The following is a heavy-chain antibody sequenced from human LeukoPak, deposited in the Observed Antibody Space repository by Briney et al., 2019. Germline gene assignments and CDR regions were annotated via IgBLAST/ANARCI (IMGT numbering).Heavy chain of an antibody. CDR3: ARDGYCSGGSCYSFDP. V-gene: IGHV3-30-3*01. Sequence: PGRSLRLSCAASGFTFSSYAMHWVRQAPGKGLEWVAVISYDGSNKYYADSVKGRFTISRDNSKNTLYLQMNSLRAEDTAVYYCARDGYCSGGSCYSFDPWGQGTLVTVSS. CDR2: ISYDGSNK. CDR1: GFTFSSYA. J-gene: IGHJ5*02. D-gene: IGHD2-15*01.